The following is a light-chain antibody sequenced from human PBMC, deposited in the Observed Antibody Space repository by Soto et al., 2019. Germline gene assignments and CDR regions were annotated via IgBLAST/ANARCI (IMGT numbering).Light chain of an antibody. CDR3: QQYGSSPRT. CDR1: QSVSSSY. V-gene: IGKV3-20*01. J-gene: IGKJ1*01. CDR2: GAS. Sequence: EIVLTQSRGTLSLAPGERATLSFRASQSVSSSYLAWYQQKPGQAPRLLIYGASSRATGIPDRFSGSGSGTDFTLTISRLDPEDFAVYYCQQYGSSPRTFGQGTKVDI.